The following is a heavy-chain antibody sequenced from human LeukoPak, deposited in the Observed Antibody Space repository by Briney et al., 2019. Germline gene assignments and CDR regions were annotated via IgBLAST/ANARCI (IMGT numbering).Heavy chain of an antibody. CDR1: GYTFTSYA. V-gene: IGHV1-3*03. D-gene: IGHD2-2*01. CDR3: ARGDISIAYRPAATMTRPTRTDY. J-gene: IGHJ4*02. Sequence: VASVKVSCKASGYTFTSYAMHWVRQAPGQRLEWMGWINAGNGNTKYSQEFQGRVTITRDTSASTAYMELSSLRSEDTAVYYCARGDISIAYRPAATMTRPTRTDYWGQGTLVTVSS. CDR2: INAGNGNT.